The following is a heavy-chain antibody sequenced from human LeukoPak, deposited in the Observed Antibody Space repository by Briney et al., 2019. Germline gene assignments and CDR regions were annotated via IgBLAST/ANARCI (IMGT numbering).Heavy chain of an antibody. CDR1: GGTFSSYA. V-gene: IGHV1-69*04. CDR2: IIPILGIA. CDR3: ARDKTRNDLDP. Sequence: ASVKVSCKASGGTFSSYAISWVRQAPGQGLEWMGRIIPILGIANYAQKFQGRVTITADKSTSTAYVELSSLRSEDTAVYYCARDKTRNDLDPWGQGTLVTVSS. D-gene: IGHD1-14*01. J-gene: IGHJ5*02.